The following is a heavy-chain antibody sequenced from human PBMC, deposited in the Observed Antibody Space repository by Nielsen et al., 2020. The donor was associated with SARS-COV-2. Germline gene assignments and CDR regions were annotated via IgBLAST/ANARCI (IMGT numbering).Heavy chain of an antibody. J-gene: IGHJ5*02. CDR1: GSSFTSYW. D-gene: IGHD3-22*01. Sequence: GESLKISCKGSGSSFTSYWISWVRQMPGKGLEWMGRIDPSDSYTNYSPSFQGHVTISADKSISTAYLQWSSLKASDTAMYYCARRNDSSGYYQDWFDPWGQGTLVTVS. CDR2: IDPSDSYT. CDR3: ARRNDSSGYYQDWFDP. V-gene: IGHV5-10-1*01.